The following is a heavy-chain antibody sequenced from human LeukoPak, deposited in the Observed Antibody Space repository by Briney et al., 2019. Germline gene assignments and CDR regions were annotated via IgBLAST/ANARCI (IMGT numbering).Heavy chain of an antibody. J-gene: IGHJ4*02. Sequence: ASVKVSCKASGYIFTGYYMHWVRQAPGKGLEWMGGFDPEDGETIYAQKFQGRVTMTEDTSTDTAYMELSSLRSEDTAVYYCATSNDFWSGYYHDYWGQGTLVTVSS. CDR2: FDPEDGET. V-gene: IGHV1-24*01. CDR3: ATSNDFWSGYYHDY. CDR1: GYIFTGYY. D-gene: IGHD3-3*01.